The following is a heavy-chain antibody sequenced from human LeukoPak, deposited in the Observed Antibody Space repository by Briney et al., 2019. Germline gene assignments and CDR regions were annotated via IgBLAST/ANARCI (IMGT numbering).Heavy chain of an antibody. D-gene: IGHD5-18*01. V-gene: IGHV1-18*01. J-gene: IGHJ6*02. CDR1: GYTFTSYA. CDR3: SRGYSYGSDYYYGMDV. CDR2: ISGYNGNI. Sequence: ASVKVSCKASGYTFTSYAISWVRQAPGQGLEWIGCISGYNGNIKYAQKVQGRVTMTTDTSTSTAYMELRSLRSDDTAVYYCSRGYSYGSDYYYGMDVWGQGTTVTVSS.